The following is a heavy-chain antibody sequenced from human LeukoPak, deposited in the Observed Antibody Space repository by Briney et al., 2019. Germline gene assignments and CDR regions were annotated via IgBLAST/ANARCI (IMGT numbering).Heavy chain of an antibody. V-gene: IGHV3-7*01. J-gene: IGHJ4*02. CDR1: GFRFGDYW. CDR3: ARLTTMTTTGGPFDY. D-gene: IGHD4-17*01. Sequence: GGSLRLSCAASGFRFGDYWMTWARHIPGKGLEWVANIKQDGAEKHYAESVEGRFIISRDNAKNSLYLQMNSLRAEDTAVYYCARLTTMTTTGGPFDYWGQGTLVTVSS. CDR2: IKQDGAEK.